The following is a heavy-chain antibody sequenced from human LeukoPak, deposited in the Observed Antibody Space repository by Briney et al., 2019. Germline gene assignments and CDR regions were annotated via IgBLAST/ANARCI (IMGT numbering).Heavy chain of an antibody. CDR3: ARVHRIAAAGTKHFDY. Sequence: PSETLSLTCAIYGGSFSGYYWSWIRQPPGKGLEWIGEINHSGSTNYNPSLKSRVTISVDTSKNQFSLKLSSVTAADTAVYYCARVHRIAAAGTKHFDYWGQGTLVTVSS. V-gene: IGHV4-34*01. J-gene: IGHJ4*02. CDR2: INHSGST. CDR1: GGSFSGYY. D-gene: IGHD6-13*01.